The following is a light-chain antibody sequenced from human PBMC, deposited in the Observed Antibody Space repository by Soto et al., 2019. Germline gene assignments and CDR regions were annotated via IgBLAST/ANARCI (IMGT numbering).Light chain of an antibody. CDR2: SNN. CDR3: VVWDDTLNGVV. CDR1: SSNIGSYA. V-gene: IGLV1-44*01. J-gene: IGLJ3*02. Sequence: QSALTQPPSASGTPGQRVTISCSGSSSNIGSYAVNWYQQLPGTAPKLLIYSNNQRPSGVPDRFSGSKSGTSASLAISGLQSEDEAEYYCVVWDDTLNGVVFGGGTKLTVL.